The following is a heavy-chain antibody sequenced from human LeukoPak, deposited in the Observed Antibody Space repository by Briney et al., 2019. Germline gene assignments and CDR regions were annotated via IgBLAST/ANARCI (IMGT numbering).Heavy chain of an antibody. J-gene: IGHJ6*03. V-gene: IGHV4-34*01. CDR3: AREVRGDFWSNHYYMDV. CDR1: GGSFSGYY. D-gene: IGHD3-3*01. CDR2: INHSGST. Sequence: PSETLSLTCAVYGGSFSGYYWSWIRQPPGKGLEWIGEINHSGSTNYNPSLKSRVTISVDTSKNQFSLKLSSVTAADTAVYYCAREVRGDFWSNHYYMDVWGKGTTVTVSS.